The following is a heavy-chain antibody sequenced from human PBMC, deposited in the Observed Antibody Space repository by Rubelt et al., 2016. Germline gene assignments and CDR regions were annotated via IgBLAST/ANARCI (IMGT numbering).Heavy chain of an antibody. CDR2: IGSSSSTI. D-gene: IGHD3-22*01. CDR3: ARDSHTYYYDSSGYDY. Sequence: EVQLVESGGGLVQPGGSLRLSCAASGFTFSSYSMNWVRQAPGKGLEWVSYIGSSSSTIYYADSVKGRFTISRDNAKNALYLQMNSLRDEDTAVYYCARDSHTYYYDSSGYDYWGQGTLVTVSS. CDR1: GFTFSSYS. J-gene: IGHJ4*02. V-gene: IGHV3-48*02.